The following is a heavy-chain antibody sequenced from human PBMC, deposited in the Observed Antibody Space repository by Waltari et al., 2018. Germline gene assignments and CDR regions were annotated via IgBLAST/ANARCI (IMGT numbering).Heavy chain of an antibody. J-gene: IGHJ4*02. Sequence: QVQLAQSGAEVKKPGASVKVSCRASGYTFTSYYMTWVRQAPGQGLEWMGIINPSGGSTSYAQKFQGRVTMTRDTSTSTVYMELSSLRSEDTAVYYCASIAVAVAPFDYWGQGTLVTVSS. D-gene: IGHD6-19*01. CDR3: ASIAVAVAPFDY. CDR2: INPSGGST. CDR1: GYTFTSYY. V-gene: IGHV1-46*01.